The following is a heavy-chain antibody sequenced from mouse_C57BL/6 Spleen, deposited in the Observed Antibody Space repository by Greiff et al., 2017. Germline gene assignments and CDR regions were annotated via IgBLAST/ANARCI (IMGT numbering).Heavy chain of an antibody. CDR1: GYSFTDYN. J-gene: IGHJ4*01. V-gene: IGHV1-39*01. Sequence: VQLKESGPELVKPGASVKISCKASGYSFTDYNMNWVKQSNGKSLEWIGVINPNYGTTSYNQKFKGKATLTVDQSSSTAYMQLNSLTSEDSAVYYCARWITTVVATPAMDYWGQGTSVTVSS. D-gene: IGHD1-1*01. CDR2: INPNYGTT. CDR3: ARWITTVVATPAMDY.